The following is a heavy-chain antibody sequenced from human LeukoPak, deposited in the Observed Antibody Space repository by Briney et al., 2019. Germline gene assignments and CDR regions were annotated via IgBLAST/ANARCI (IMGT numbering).Heavy chain of an antibody. CDR3: TRISSSPAALYYYYMDV. J-gene: IGHJ6*03. V-gene: IGHV3-49*04. D-gene: IGHD6-6*01. CDR2: IRSDRYGGTS. CDR1: GFTFGDNP. Sequence: SLRLSCTASGFTFGDNPLDWVRQAPGKGLEWVGHIRSDRYGGTSEYVASVNGRFSISRDDSRNILYLEMNSLRNEDTAVYFCTRISSSPAALYYYYMDVWGKGIPVTVSS.